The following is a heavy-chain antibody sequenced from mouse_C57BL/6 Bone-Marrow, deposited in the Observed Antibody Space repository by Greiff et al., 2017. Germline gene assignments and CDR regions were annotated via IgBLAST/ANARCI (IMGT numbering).Heavy chain of an antibody. J-gene: IGHJ3*01. CDR2: IYPRSGNT. CDR1: GYTFTSYG. V-gene: IGHV1-81*01. D-gene: IGHD1-1*01. Sequence: QVQLQQSGAELARPGASVKLSCKASGYTFTSYGISWVKQRTGQGLEWIGEIYPRSGNTYYNEKFKGKATLTADKSSSTAYMELRSLTSEDSAVYFCARSYYGSRWFAYWGQGTLVTVSA. CDR3: ARSYYGSRWFAY.